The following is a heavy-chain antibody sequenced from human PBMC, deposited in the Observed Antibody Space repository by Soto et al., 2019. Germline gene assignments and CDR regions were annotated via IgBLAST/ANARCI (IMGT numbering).Heavy chain of an antibody. J-gene: IGHJ6*02. Sequence: ASVKVSCKASGYPVSTYCINWVRQAPGQGLEWMGWISAYNGKTNYVQDLQGRVTMTTDTSTTTAYMELKSLRSDDTAVYYCARDSGSSALSYYYFGMDVWGQGPMVTVSS. D-gene: IGHD3-10*01. V-gene: IGHV1-18*01. CDR3: ARDSGSSALSYYYFGMDV. CDR2: ISAYNGKT. CDR1: GYPVSTYC.